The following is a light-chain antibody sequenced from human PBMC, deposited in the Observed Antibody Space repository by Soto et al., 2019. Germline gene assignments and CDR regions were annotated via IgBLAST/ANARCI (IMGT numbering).Light chain of an antibody. Sequence: QSALTQPASVSGSPGQSITISCTGASSDVGGYNYVSWYQRHPGKAPKLMIYEVSNRPSGVSSRFSGSKSGNTASLTISGLQSEDEADYYCSSYTDSRTYVFGTGTKVTVL. CDR3: SSYTDSRTYV. CDR2: EVS. J-gene: IGLJ1*01. V-gene: IGLV2-14*01. CDR1: SSDVGGYNY.